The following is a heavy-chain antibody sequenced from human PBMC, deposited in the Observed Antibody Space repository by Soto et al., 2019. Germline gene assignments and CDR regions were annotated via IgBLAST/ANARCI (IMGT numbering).Heavy chain of an antibody. CDR1: GYTFTNYG. CDR3: AKGGGTVAGTYCDY. CDR2: SSPYNGDK. J-gene: IGHJ4*02. D-gene: IGHD6-19*01. V-gene: IGHV1-18*01. Sequence: QIQLVQSGAEVKKPGASVKVSCKTSGYTFTNYGISWVRQAPGQGLEWMGWSSPYNGDKRYAQNFQGRVTLTTDTSTSTAYMEVRSLRSDDTAVYYCAKGGGTVAGTYCDYWGQGTLVTVS.